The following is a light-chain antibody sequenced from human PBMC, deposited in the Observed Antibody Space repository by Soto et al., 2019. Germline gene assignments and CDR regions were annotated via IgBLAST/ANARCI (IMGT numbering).Light chain of an antibody. CDR3: SSYAGSNNLV. V-gene: IGLV2-8*01. J-gene: IGLJ2*01. CDR1: SSDVGGYHY. Sequence: QSALTQPPSASGSPGQSVTISCTGTSSDVGGYHYVSWYQQHPGKAPKLMIHEVTKRPSGVPDRFSGSKSGNTASLTVSGLQGEDEADYYCSSYAGSNNLVFGGGT. CDR2: EVT.